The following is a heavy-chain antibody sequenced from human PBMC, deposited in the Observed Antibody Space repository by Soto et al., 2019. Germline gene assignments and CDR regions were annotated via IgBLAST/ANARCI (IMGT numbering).Heavy chain of an antibody. Sequence: QVQLVESGGGVVQPGRSLRLSCAASGFTFSSYGMHWVRQAPGKGLEWAAVIWYDGSNKYYADSVKGRFTISRDNSKNTLYLQMNSLRAEDTAVYYCARDLIYYYDSSGYSEFDYWGQGTLVTVSS. CDR1: GFTFSSYG. CDR2: IWYDGSNK. CDR3: ARDLIYYYDSSGYSEFDY. V-gene: IGHV3-33*01. D-gene: IGHD3-22*01. J-gene: IGHJ4*02.